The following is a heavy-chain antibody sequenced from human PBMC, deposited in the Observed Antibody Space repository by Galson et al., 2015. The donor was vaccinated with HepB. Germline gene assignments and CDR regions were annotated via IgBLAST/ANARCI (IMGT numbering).Heavy chain of an antibody. CDR3: ARDPRVVVPAAISYYYYYMDV. CDR2: ISYDGSNK. CDR1: GFTFSSYA. J-gene: IGHJ6*03. D-gene: IGHD2-2*02. Sequence: SLRLSCAASGFTFSSYAMHWVRQAPGKGLEWVAVISYDGSNKYYADSVKGRFTISRDNSKNTLYLQMNSLRAEDTAVYYCARDPRVVVPAAISYYYYYMDVWGKGTTVTVSS. V-gene: IGHV3-30-3*01.